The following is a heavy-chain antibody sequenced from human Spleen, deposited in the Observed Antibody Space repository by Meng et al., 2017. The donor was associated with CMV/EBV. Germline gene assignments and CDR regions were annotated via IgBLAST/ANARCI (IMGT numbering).Heavy chain of an antibody. D-gene: IGHD3-10*01. V-gene: IGHV4-34*01. Sequence: FSAYDGSCIRQTPGKGLEWIGEIHQSGSTNYNPSLKSRVTILVDTSKKQSSLKLSSVTAAETAVYFCARAGVVRGVVIRKGAYYCDYWGQGTLVTVSS. CDR1: FSAYD. J-gene: IGHJ4*02. CDR2: IHQSGST. CDR3: ARAGVVRGVVIRKGAYYCDY.